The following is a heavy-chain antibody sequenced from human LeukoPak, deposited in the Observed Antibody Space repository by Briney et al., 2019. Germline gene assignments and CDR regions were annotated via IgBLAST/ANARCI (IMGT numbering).Heavy chain of an antibody. J-gene: IGHJ4*02. CDR1: GFTFGDYA. V-gene: IGHV3-49*04. CDR3: TRDSAYCGGDCYSW. CDR2: IRSKAYGGTT. D-gene: IGHD2-21*02. Sequence: GGSLRLSCTASGFTFGDYAMSWVRQAPGKGLEWVGFIRSKAYGGTTEYAASVKGRFTISGDDSKSIAYLQMNSLKTEDTAVYYCTRDSAYCGGDCYSWWGQGTLVTVSS.